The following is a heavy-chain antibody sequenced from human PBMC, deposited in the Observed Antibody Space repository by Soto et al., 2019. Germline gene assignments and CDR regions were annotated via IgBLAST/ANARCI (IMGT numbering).Heavy chain of an antibody. CDR3: ARGSGWYLP. CDR2: VYYIGTS. J-gene: IGHJ5*02. V-gene: IGHV4-59*11. Sequence: QVQLQESGPRLVKPSETLSLTCTVSGVSIRDHLWSWIRQPPGKGLEWIGYVYYIGTSSYDPSLESRVTMSMDMSRSQFSLKMTSVTAADTAVYYCARGSGWYLPLGQGILVTVSS. CDR1: GVSIRDHL. D-gene: IGHD6-19*01.